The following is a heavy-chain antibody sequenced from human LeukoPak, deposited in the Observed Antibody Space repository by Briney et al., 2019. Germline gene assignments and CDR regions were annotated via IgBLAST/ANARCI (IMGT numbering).Heavy chain of an antibody. CDR3: ARLQALRYFDWLLPEYYFDY. D-gene: IGHD3-9*01. CDR1: GGSISRYY. J-gene: IGHJ4*02. CDR2: IYYSGST. V-gene: IGHV4-59*08. Sequence: SETLSLTCTVSGGSISRYYWSWIRQPPGKGLEWIGYIYYSGSTNYNPSLKSRVTISVDTSKNQFSLKLSSVTAADTAVYYCARLQALRYFDWLLPEYYFDYWGQGTLVTVSS.